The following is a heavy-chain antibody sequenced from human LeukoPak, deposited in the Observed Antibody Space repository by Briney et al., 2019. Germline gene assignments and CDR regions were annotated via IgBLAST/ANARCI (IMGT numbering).Heavy chain of an antibody. D-gene: IGHD3-22*01. Sequence: ASVKVSCKASGYTFTSYAMHWVRQAPGQRLEWMGWINAGNGNTKYSQKFQGRVTITRDTSASTAYMELSSLRSEDTAVYYCAREDSSGYREDYWGQGTLVTVSP. J-gene: IGHJ4*02. CDR1: GYTFTSYA. V-gene: IGHV1-3*01. CDR3: AREDSSGYREDY. CDR2: INAGNGNT.